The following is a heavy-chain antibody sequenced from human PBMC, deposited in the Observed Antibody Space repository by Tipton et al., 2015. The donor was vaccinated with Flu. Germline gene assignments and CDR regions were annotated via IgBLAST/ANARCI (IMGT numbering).Heavy chain of an antibody. Sequence: QLVQSGAEVKKPGASVKVSCKASGYTFTSYGISWVRQAPGQGLEWMGWISAYNGNTNYAQKLQGRVTMTTDTSTSTAYMELRSLRSDDTAVYYCGRDRHMITFGGVTPRGYWGQGTLVTVSS. J-gene: IGHJ4*02. CDR3: GRDRHMITFGGVTPRGY. CDR1: GYTFTSYG. CDR2: ISAYNGNT. D-gene: IGHD3-16*01. V-gene: IGHV1-18*01.